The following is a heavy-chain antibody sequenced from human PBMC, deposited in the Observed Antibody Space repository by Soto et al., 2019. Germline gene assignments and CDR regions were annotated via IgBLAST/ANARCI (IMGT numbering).Heavy chain of an antibody. CDR2: INPNSGGT. CDR1: GYTFTGYY. D-gene: IGHD6-13*01. V-gene: IGHV1-2*04. Sequence: ASVKFSCKASGYTFTGYYMHWVRQAPGQGLEWMGWINPNSGGTNYAQKFQGWVTMTRDTSISTAYMELSRLRTDDTAVYYCARDRLPLAAAGISYGMDVWGQGTTVTVYS. J-gene: IGHJ6*02. CDR3: ARDRLPLAAAGISYGMDV.